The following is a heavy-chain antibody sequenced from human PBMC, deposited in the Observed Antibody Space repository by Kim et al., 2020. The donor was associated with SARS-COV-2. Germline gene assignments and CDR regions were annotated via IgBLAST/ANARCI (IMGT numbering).Heavy chain of an antibody. Sequence: GGSLRLSCAASGFTFTKAWMSWVRQAPGKGLEWVGRIKSKTGGGTTDYAAPVKGRFTISRDDSKTTLYLQMNSLKTEDTAIYYCSTDLFPGYSSGWWADDYWGQGTLVTVSS. CDR1: GFTFTKAW. D-gene: IGHD6-19*01. CDR2: IKSKTGGGTT. CDR3: STDLFPGYSSGWWADDY. J-gene: IGHJ4*02. V-gene: IGHV3-15*01.